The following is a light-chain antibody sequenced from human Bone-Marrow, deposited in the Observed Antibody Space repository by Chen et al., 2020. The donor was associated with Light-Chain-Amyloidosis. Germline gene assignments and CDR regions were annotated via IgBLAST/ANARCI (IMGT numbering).Light chain of an antibody. CDR1: QSLSTF. J-gene: IGKJ5*01. Sequence: EVVLPQSPATLSLSPGERATLSCRASQSLSTFLAWYQHKPGQAPRLLIYDASTRATGIPARFSGSGSGTDFTLTISSLEPEDFAVYYCQQRSIWPPITFGQGTRLEIK. V-gene: IGKV3-11*01. CDR3: QQRSIWPPIT. CDR2: DAS.